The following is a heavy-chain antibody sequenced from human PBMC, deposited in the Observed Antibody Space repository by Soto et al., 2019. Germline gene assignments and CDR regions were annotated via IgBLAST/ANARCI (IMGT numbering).Heavy chain of an antibody. CDR2: IQTRCDII. V-gene: IGHV3-21*01. Sequence: EVQLLESGGGLVKPGGSLRLSCAASGSTFSTHSMNWGRQSPGKGLEWVSCIQTRCDIIYYADSVKVRFTISRDNAKTSLYLQMTSLRAEDTSVYFCARDYPSPGISPIDYWGQGTLVAVSS. CDR3: ARDYPSPGISPIDY. CDR1: GSTFSTHS. J-gene: IGHJ4*02.